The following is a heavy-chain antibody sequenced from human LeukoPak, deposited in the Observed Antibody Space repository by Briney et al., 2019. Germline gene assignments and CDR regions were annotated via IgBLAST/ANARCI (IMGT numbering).Heavy chain of an antibody. CDR3: ARTFYGSGSYILPDFDY. CDR2: IEWDDDK. V-gene: IGHV2-70*01. CDR1: GFSLSTTAMY. J-gene: IGHJ4*02. D-gene: IGHD3-10*01. Sequence: ESGPALVKPTQTLTLTCTFSGFSLSTTAMYGSWIRQPPEKALEWLAPIEWDDDKYYSTSLKTRLTISMDTSKNQVVLTTTNMDPVDTATYYCARTFYGSGSYILPDFDYWGQGTLVTVSS.